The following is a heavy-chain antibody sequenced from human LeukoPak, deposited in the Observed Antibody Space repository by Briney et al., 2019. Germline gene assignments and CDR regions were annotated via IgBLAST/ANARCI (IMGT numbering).Heavy chain of an antibody. Sequence: PSETLSLTCAVYGGSFSGYYWSWIRQPPGKGLEWIGYIYYSGSTNYNPSLKSRVTISVDTSKNQFSLKLSSVTAADTAVYYCARGGAYYYDSSGTVWGAFDIWGQGTMVTVSS. CDR3: ARGGAYYYDSSGTVWGAFDI. D-gene: IGHD3-22*01. J-gene: IGHJ3*02. CDR2: IYYSGST. V-gene: IGHV4-59*01. CDR1: GGSFSGYY.